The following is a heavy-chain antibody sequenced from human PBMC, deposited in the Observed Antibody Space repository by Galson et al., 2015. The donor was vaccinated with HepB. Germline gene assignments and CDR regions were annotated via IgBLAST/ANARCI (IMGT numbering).Heavy chain of an antibody. D-gene: IGHD3-22*01. CDR3: AKPRNYYDFSGPHY. J-gene: IGHJ4*02. V-gene: IGHV3-23*01. CDR2: ISGSGGST. CDR1: GFTFSSYT. Sequence: SLRLSCAASGFTFSSYTMSWVRQAPGKGLEWVSAISGSGGSTYVADSVKGRFTISRDNSKNTLYLQMNSLRAEDTAVYYCAKPRNYYDFSGPHYWGQGTLVTVSS.